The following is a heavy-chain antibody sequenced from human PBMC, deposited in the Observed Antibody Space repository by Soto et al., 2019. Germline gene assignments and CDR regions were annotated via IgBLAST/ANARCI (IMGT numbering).Heavy chain of an antibody. Sequence: EVQLVESGGGLVQPGGSLRLSCAASGFTFSSYWMHWVRQAPGKGLVWVSRINSDGSSTSYADSVKGRFTISRDNAKNTLYLQMNTLRADVTAVYYCARDQTYYDFWSGYYSDYYYYGMDVWGQGTTVTVSS. CDR2: INSDGSST. CDR1: GFTFSSYW. D-gene: IGHD3-3*01. J-gene: IGHJ6*02. CDR3: ARDQTYYDFWSGYYSDYYYYGMDV. V-gene: IGHV3-74*01.